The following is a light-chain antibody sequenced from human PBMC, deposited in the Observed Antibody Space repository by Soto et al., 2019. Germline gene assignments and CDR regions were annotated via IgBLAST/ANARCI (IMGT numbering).Light chain of an antibody. V-gene: IGLV2-18*02. CDR3: SSYTSSSTWV. CDR1: SSDVGSYNR. CDR2: QVS. J-gene: IGLJ3*02. Sequence: QSVLTQPPSVSVSPGQSVTISCTGTSSDVGSYNRVSWYQQPPGTAPKLMIYQVSNRPSGVPDRFSGSKSGNTASLTISGLQAEDEADYYCSSYTSSSTWVFGGGTKLTVL.